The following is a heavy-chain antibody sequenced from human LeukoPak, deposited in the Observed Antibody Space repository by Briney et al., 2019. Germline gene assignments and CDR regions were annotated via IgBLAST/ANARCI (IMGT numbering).Heavy chain of an antibody. J-gene: IGHJ5*02. CDR1: GYSLTTLSY. Sequence: PSETLSLTCAVSGYSLTTLSYGVWIRQPPGKGLEWIAIVYRGVITYYNPSLRSRVSISVDTSNNHFSLKLTSVTAADTAVYYCGRGFDTNIDRYWVNPWGQGTRVTVSS. D-gene: IGHD3-9*01. CDR2: VYRGVIT. V-gene: IGHV4-38-2*01. CDR3: GRGFDTNIDRYWVNP.